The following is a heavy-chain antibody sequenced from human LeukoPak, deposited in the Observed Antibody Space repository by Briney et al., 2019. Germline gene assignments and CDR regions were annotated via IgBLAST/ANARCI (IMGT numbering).Heavy chain of an antibody. V-gene: IGHV3-48*04. J-gene: IGHJ4*02. CDR2: ISSSSSTI. Sequence: GGSLRLSCAASGFTFSSYWMSWVRQAPGKGLEWVSYISSSSSTIYYADSVEGRFTISRDNAKNSLYLQMNSLRAEDTAVYYCARVVYYDILTGFDYWGQGTLVTVSS. CDR1: GFTFSSYW. CDR3: ARVVYYDILTGFDY. D-gene: IGHD3-9*01.